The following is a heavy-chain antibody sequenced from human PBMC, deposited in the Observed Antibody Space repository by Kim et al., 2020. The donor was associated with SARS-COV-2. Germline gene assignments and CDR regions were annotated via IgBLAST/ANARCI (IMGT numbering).Heavy chain of an antibody. Sequence: SETLSLTCTVSGGSISSGGYYWSWIRQHPGKGLEWIGYIYYSGSTYYNPSLKSRVTISVDTSKNQFSLKLSSVTAADTAVYYCARLGVGRNLYGMDVWGQGTTVTVSS. CDR2: IYYSGST. V-gene: IGHV4-31*03. CDR3: ARLGVGRNLYGMDV. J-gene: IGHJ6*02. CDR1: GGSISSGGYY.